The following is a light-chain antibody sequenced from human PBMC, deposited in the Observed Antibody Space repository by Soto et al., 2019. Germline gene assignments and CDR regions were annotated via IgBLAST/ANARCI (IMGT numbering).Light chain of an antibody. J-gene: IGLJ1*01. V-gene: IGLV2-11*01. CDR3: CSYAGSSTYV. CDR1: SSDVGGYNY. Sequence: QSALTQPRSVSGSPGQSVTISCTGTSSDVGGYNYVSWYQQHPGKAPKLMIYDVSKRPSGVPDRFSGSKSGNTASLTSSGLQAEDEGDYYCCSYAGSSTYVFGIGTKLTVL. CDR2: DVS.